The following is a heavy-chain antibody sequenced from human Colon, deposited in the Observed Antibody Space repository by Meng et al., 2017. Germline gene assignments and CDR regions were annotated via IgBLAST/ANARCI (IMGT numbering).Heavy chain of an antibody. CDR1: GGSFSDYY. J-gene: IGHJ4*02. Sequence: QLHLRQWGAGLLKPSETPSLTFAVYGGSFSDYYLTWIRQPPGKGLEWVGEIHPSGSTYYSPSLQSRVTITLDTSKNQFSLTLSSMTAADTAVYYCARGVDWAKSGNFWGQGTLVTVSS. D-gene: IGHD3-9*01. CDR3: ARGVDWAKSGNF. CDR2: IHPSGST. V-gene: IGHV4-34*01.